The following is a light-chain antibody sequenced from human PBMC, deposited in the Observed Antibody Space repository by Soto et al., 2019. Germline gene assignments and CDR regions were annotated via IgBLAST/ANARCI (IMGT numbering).Light chain of an antibody. CDR3: QKYNSAPLT. Sequence: DIPMTQSPSSLSASLGDRVTITCRASQGIGVYLAWFQQKPGKVPKLLIYAASTLQSGVPSRFSGSGSGTDFTLTISSRLPEDFPTYYCQKYNSAPLTFGGGTKVEIK. CDR2: AAS. V-gene: IGKV1-27*01. J-gene: IGKJ4*01. CDR1: QGIGVY.